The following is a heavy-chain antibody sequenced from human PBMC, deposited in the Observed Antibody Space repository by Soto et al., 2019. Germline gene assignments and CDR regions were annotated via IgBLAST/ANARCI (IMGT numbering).Heavy chain of an antibody. CDR1: GITFSTYK. Sequence: EVQLVESGGGLVQPGGSLRLSCVASGITFSTYKMNWVRQAPGKGLEWVSYISSTSDTIYYADSVKGRFTISRDNAKNSLYLQMNSLRVEDTGVYYCPAGKAPGDGYCGQGTLVTVSS. J-gene: IGHJ4*02. D-gene: IGHD3-10*01. V-gene: IGHV3-48*01. CDR3: PAGKAPGDGY. CDR2: ISSTSDTI.